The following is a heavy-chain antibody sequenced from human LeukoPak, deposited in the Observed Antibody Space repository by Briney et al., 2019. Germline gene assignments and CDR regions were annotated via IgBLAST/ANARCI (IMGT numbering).Heavy chain of an antibody. CDR3: ARGDYYDSSGYSDYFDY. V-gene: IGHV4-59*01. CDR2: IYYSGST. Sequence: SETLSLTCTVSGGSISSYYWSWIRQPPGKRLQWIGYIYYSGSTNYNPSLKSRVTISVDTSKNQFSLKLSSVTAADTAVYYCARGDYYDSSGYSDYFDYWGQGTLVTVSS. D-gene: IGHD3-22*01. CDR1: GGSISSYY. J-gene: IGHJ4*02.